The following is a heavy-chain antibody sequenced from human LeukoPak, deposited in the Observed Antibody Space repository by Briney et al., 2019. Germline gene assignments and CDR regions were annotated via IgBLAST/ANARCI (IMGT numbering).Heavy chain of an antibody. J-gene: IGHJ4*02. CDR2: IYHSGST. D-gene: IGHD3-3*01. V-gene: IGHV4-30-2*01. Sequence: SETLSLTCTVSGGSISSGGYYWSWIRQPPGKGLEWIGYIYHSGSTYYNPSLKSRVTISVDRSKNQFSLKLSSVTAADTAVYYCARGGAIFGVVGYYFDYWGQGTLVTVSS. CDR1: GGSISSGGYY. CDR3: ARGGAIFGVVGYYFDY.